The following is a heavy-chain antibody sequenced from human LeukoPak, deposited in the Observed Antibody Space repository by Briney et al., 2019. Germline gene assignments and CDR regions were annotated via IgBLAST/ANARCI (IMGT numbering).Heavy chain of an antibody. CDR3: ATLGLINDNDY. CDR2: IYYSGST. CDR1: GGSISSSSYY. V-gene: IGHV4-39*07. Sequence: SETLSLTCTASGGSISSSSYYWGWIRQPPGKGLEWIGSIYYSGSTYYNPSLKSRVTISVDTSKNQFSLKLSSVTAADTAVYYCATLGLINDNDYWGQGTLVTVSS. J-gene: IGHJ4*02. D-gene: IGHD3-10*01.